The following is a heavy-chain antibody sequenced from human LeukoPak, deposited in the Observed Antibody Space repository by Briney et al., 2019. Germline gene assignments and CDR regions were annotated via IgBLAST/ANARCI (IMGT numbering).Heavy chain of an antibody. J-gene: IGHJ5*02. CDR2: INPSGGST. V-gene: IGHV1-46*01. CDR1: GYTFTSYY. Sequence: ASEKVSCKESGYTFTSYYMHWVRQAPGQGLEWMGIINPSGGSTSYAQKFQGRVTMTRDTSTSTVYMELSSLRSEDTAVYYCAREMYYYGSGKHTEFDPWGQGTLVIVSS. D-gene: IGHD3-10*01. CDR3: AREMYYYGSGKHTEFDP.